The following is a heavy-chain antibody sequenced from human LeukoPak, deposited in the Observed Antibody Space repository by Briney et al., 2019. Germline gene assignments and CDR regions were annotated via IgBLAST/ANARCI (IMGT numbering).Heavy chain of an antibody. V-gene: IGHV1-69*01. J-gene: IGHJ4*02. CDR3: ARAFSQYYDILTGYHSFDY. CDR2: IIPIFGTA. Sequence: SVKDSCKASGGTFSSYAISWVRQAPGQGLEWMGGIIPIFGTANYAQKFQGRVTITADESTSTAYMELSSLRSEDTAVYYCARAFSQYYDILTGYHSFDYWGQGTLVTVSS. D-gene: IGHD3-9*01. CDR1: GGTFSSYA.